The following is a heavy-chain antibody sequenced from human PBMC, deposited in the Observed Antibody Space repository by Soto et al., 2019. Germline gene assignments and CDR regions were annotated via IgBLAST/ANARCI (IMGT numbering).Heavy chain of an antibody. CDR3: ARGEWPLGFWSGYSEGWFDP. CDR1: GGSFSGYY. CDR2: INHSGST. D-gene: IGHD3-3*01. Sequence: PSETLSLTCAVYGGSFSGYYWSWIRQPPGKGLEWIGEINHSGSTNYNPSLKSRVTISVDTSKNQFSLKLSSVTAADTAVYYCARGEWPLGFWSGYSEGWFDPWGQGTLVTVSS. V-gene: IGHV4-34*01. J-gene: IGHJ5*02.